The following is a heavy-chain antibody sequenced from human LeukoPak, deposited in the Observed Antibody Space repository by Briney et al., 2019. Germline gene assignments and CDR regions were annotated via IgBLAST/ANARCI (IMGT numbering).Heavy chain of an antibody. J-gene: IGHJ4*02. D-gene: IGHD3-22*01. CDR1: GFTFSSFA. CDR2: ISGSGGST. CDR3: AKNPYYYDSSGYPH. Sequence: GGSLRLSCAASGFTFSSFAMTWVRQVPGKGLEWVSGISGSGGSTYYADSVKGRFTISRDNSKNTLYLQMNSLRAEDTAVYYCAKNPYYYDSSGYPHWGQGTLVVVSS. V-gene: IGHV3-23*01.